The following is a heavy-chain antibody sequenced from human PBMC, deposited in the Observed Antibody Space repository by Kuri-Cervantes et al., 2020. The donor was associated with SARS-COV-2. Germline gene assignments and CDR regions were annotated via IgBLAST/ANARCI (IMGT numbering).Heavy chain of an antibody. D-gene: IGHD1-7*01. Sequence: AGSLRLSCTVSGGSISSYYWSWIRQPPGKGLEWIGYIYYSGSTNYNPSLKRRVTISVDTSKNQFSLKLSSVNAADTAVYYCARAYNWNSDDAFDIWGQGTTVTVSS. CDR1: GGSISSYY. CDR2: IYYSGST. V-gene: IGHV4-59*08. CDR3: ARAYNWNSDDAFDI. J-gene: IGHJ3*02.